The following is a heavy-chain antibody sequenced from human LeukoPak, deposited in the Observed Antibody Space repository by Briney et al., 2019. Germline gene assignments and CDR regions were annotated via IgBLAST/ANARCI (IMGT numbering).Heavy chain of an antibody. CDR1: GFTFTSYT. J-gene: IGHJ4*02. D-gene: IGHD6-13*01. CDR2: ISSSGSAK. Sequence: GGSLRLSCVASGFTFTSYTMNWVRQAPGKGLEWVSYISSSGSAKYYADSVKGRFTISRDNAKNSLYLQMNSLRAEDTAVYYCARDRYTYSSSWYDYWGQGTLVTVSS. V-gene: IGHV3-48*04. CDR3: ARDRYTYSSSWYDY.